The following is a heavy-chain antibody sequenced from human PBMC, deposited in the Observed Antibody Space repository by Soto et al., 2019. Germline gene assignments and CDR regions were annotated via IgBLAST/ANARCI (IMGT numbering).Heavy chain of an antibody. Sequence: EVQLLESGGGLVPPGGCLRLCCAASGFTFGSFAMSWVRQSPGKGLEWVSAITNSGWDTYHSDTVKGWFTISRDNNEKTLYMQMNSLKVDDTAIYYCARGSASSRPCYFDFWGQGTLVTVSS. CDR2: ITNSGWDT. J-gene: IGHJ4*02. CDR1: GFTFGSFA. CDR3: ARGSASSRPCYFDF. V-gene: IGHV3-23*01. D-gene: IGHD2-2*01.